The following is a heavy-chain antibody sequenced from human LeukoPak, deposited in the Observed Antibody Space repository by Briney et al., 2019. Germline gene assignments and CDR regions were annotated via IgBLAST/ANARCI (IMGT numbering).Heavy chain of an antibody. CDR3: AKEGENYYGSGSYWYYYYMDV. D-gene: IGHD3-10*01. J-gene: IGHJ6*03. V-gene: IGHV3-30*04. Sequence: GGSLRLSCAASGFTFSNYAMHWVRQAPGKGLEWVAIISYDGSKKYYADSVKGRFTISRDNSKNTLYLQMNSLRAEDTAVYYCAKEGENYYGSGSYWYYYYMDVWGKGTTVTISS. CDR2: ISYDGSKK. CDR1: GFTFSNYA.